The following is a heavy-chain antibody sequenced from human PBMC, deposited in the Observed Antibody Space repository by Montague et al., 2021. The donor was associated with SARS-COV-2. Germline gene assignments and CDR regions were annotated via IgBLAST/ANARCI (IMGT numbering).Heavy chain of an antibody. D-gene: IGHD3-10*01. J-gene: IGHJ6*02. Sequence: SETLSLTCAVHGGSFSTYSWNWIRQPPGNGLEWIGEIHHGGSTNYNPSPKSRVTISADTSKTKFSLKLTSVAAAATAVSYCARLGDGVVPSPTLGVGPYYYYYCMDVWGQGTTVTVSS. CDR2: IHHGGST. V-gene: IGHV4-34*01. CDR3: ARLGDGVVPSPTLGVGPYYYYYCMDV. CDR1: GGSFSTYS.